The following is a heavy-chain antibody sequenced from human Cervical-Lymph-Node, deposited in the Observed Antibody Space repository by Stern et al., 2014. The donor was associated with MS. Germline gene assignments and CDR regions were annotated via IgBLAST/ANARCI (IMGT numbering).Heavy chain of an antibody. CDR3: ARGGRGVGLEY. J-gene: IGHJ4*02. D-gene: IGHD3-10*01. Sequence: VPLVESGGGVVRPGRSLSLSCVASGFTFSPYAMHWVRQAPGKGLEWVAFVSYDGTQSNSTDSVKARFTISRDNSKNTLYLHMNSLRDEDTAVYFCARGGRGVGLEYWGQGALVTVSS. V-gene: IGHV3-30-3*01. CDR2: VSYDGTQS. CDR1: GFTFSPYA.